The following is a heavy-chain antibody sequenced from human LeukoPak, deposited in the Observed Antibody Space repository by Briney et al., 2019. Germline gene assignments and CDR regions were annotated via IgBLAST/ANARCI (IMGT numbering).Heavy chain of an antibody. D-gene: IGHD1-20*01. CDR3: AKDSSSITGTTYY. CDR1: GFTFSSYA. CDR2: ISGSGGST. V-gene: IGHV3-23*01. Sequence: GGSLRLSCAASGFTFSSYAMSWVRQAPGKGLEWVPAISGSGGSTYYADSVKGRFTISRDNSKNTLYLQMNSLRAEDTAVYYCAKDSSSITGTTYYWGQGTLVTVSS. J-gene: IGHJ4*02.